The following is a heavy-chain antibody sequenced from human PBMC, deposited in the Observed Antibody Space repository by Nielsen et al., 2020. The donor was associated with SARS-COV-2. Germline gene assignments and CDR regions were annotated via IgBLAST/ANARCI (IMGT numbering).Heavy chain of an antibody. CDR2: ISSSGTNT. Sequence: GESLKISCVASGFTVSDYYMSWVRQAPGKGLEWLSYISSSGTNTEYADSVKGRFTISRDNSKNTLYLEMDSLRSEDTAVYFCAKDGGGAWATYYGLDVWGQGTTVTVPS. J-gene: IGHJ6*02. CDR3: AKDGGGAWATYYGLDV. CDR1: GFTVSDYY. V-gene: IGHV3-11*06. D-gene: IGHD2-15*01.